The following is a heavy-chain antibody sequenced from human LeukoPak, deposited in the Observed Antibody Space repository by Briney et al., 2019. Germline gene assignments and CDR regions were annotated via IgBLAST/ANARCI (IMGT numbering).Heavy chain of an antibody. CDR3: ARVGGPPGAVKPLWYFDL. D-gene: IGHD4-17*01. Sequence: KTGGSLRLSCAASGFTFSDYYMSWIRQAPGKGLEWVSYISTSSSYTNYGDSVKGRFTISRDNAKKSLYLQMNSLRAEDTAVYYCARVGGPPGAVKPLWYFDLWGRGTLVTVSS. CDR2: ISTSSSYT. J-gene: IGHJ2*01. V-gene: IGHV3-11*06. CDR1: GFTFSDYY.